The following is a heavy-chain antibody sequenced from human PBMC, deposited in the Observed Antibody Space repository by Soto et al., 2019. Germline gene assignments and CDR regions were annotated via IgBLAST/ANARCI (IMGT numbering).Heavy chain of an antibody. CDR2: ISTDGSIT. D-gene: IGHD2-8*01. CDR3: ARDTNGLYY. CDR1: GLIFSNYK. Sequence: EVQLVESGGGLVQPGGSLRLSCAASGLIFSNYKMHWVRQAPGKGLVWVSRISTDGSITDYADSVKGRFTVSRDNAKNTLYLQMNSLRVDDTAVYYCARDTNGLYYWGQGTLVTVSS. J-gene: IGHJ4*02. V-gene: IGHV3-74*01.